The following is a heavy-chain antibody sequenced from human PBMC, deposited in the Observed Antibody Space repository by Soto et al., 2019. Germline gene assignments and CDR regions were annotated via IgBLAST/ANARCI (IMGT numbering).Heavy chain of an antibody. CDR3: ARTYYYDSSGYYWFDP. Sequence: QLQLQESGPGLVKPLETLSLTCTVSGGSISSSSYYWGWIRQPPGKGLEWIGSIYYSGSTYYNPSLKSRVTISVDTSKNQFSLKLSSVTAADTAVYYCARTYYYDSSGYYWFDPWGQGTLVTVSS. CDR1: GGSISSSSYY. V-gene: IGHV4-39*01. J-gene: IGHJ5*02. D-gene: IGHD3-22*01. CDR2: IYYSGST.